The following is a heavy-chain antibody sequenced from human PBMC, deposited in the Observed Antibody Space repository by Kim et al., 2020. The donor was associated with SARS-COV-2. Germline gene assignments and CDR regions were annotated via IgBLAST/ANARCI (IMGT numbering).Heavy chain of an antibody. Sequence: PPLKSRVTISVDTSKTQFSLKRSSVTAADTAVYYCAREYSTVTTYYGMDVWGQGTTVTVSS. CDR3: AREYSTVTTYYGMDV. V-gene: IGHV4-59*01. D-gene: IGHD4-4*01. J-gene: IGHJ6*02.